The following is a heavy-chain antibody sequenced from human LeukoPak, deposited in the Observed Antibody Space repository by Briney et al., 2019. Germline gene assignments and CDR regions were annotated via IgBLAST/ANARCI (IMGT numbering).Heavy chain of an antibody. CDR3: ARYIVVVPLFMGWFDP. J-gene: IGHJ5*02. Sequence: GGSLRLSCAASVFTFSSDGMHRVRQAPGKGLEWVSYISGSVRTIYSADSVKGRFTISRDNAKNSLYLQMNSLRAEDTAVYYGARYIVVVPLFMGWFDPWGQGTLVTVSS. CDR2: ISGSVRTI. V-gene: IGHV3-48*04. D-gene: IGHD2-2*01. CDR1: VFTFSSDG.